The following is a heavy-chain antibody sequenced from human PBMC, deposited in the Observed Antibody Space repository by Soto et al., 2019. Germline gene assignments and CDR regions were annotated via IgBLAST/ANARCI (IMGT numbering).Heavy chain of an antibody. D-gene: IGHD2-2*01. Sequence: EQLVQSGGGLVHPGGSLRLSCVASGFTFSEYYMDWVRQAPGRGLEWIGRSRNEANVYIRDYAASVKGRFSVSRDDSKSSFFLQMNGLKTEDTAVYYCVRQGYCSSTSCFDAMDVWGQGTTVTVSS. CDR3: VRQGYCSSTSCFDAMDV. CDR2: SRNEANVYIR. V-gene: IGHV3-72*01. CDR1: GFTFSEYY. J-gene: IGHJ6*02.